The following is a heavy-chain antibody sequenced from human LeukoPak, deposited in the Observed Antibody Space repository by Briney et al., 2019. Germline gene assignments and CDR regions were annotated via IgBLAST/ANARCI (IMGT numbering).Heavy chain of an antibody. J-gene: IGHJ4*02. V-gene: IGHV3-21*01. D-gene: IGHD3-9*01. Sequence: GGSLRLSCAASGFTFSSYSMNWVRQAPGKGLEWVSSISSSSSYIYYVDSVKGRFTISRDNAKNSLYLQMNSLRAEDTAVYYCAKDQRYYDILTGWALYYFDYWGQGTLVTVSS. CDR1: GFTFSSYS. CDR3: AKDQRYYDILTGWALYYFDY. CDR2: ISSSSSYI.